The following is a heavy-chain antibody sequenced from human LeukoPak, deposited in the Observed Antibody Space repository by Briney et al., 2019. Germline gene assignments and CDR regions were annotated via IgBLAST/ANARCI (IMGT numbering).Heavy chain of an antibody. D-gene: IGHD7-27*01. Sequence: PSQTLSLTCTVSGGSISSGSYYWSWIRQPAGKGLEWIGRIYTSGTTNYSPPLKSRVTISVDTSKNQFSLRLTSVTAADTAVYYCAREDRWGHAFDIWGQGTMVTVSS. CDR1: GGSISSGSYY. CDR2: IYTSGTT. CDR3: AREDRWGHAFDI. J-gene: IGHJ3*02. V-gene: IGHV4-61*02.